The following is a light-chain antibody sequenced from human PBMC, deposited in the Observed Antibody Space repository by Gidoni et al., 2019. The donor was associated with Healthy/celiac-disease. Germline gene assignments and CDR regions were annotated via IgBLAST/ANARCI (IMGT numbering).Light chain of an antibody. CDR2: AAS. V-gene: IGKV1-39*01. J-gene: IGKJ1*01. CDR3: QQGGT. CDR1: QSISSY. Sequence: DIPMTQSPSSLSASVGDRVTITCRASQSISSYLNWYQQKPGKAPNLLIYAASSLQSGVPSRFSGSGSGTDFTLTISSLQAEDFATYYCQQGGTFGQGTKVEIK.